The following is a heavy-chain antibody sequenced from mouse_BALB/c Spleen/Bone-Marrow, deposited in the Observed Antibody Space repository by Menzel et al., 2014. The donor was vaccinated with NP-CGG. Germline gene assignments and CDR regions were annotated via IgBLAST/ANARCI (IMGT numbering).Heavy chain of an antibody. V-gene: IGHV1-5*01. D-gene: IGHD1-1*01. CDR1: GYTFTSYW. Sequence: VQLKESGTVLARPGASVKMSCKASGYTFTSYWMHWVKQRPGQGLEWIGAIYPGNSDTGYNQKFKGKAKLTAVTSTSTAYMELSSLTNEDSAVYYCTRFLYGSSFYYAMDYWGQGASVTVSS. J-gene: IGHJ4*01. CDR2: IYPGNSDT. CDR3: TRFLYGSSFYYAMDY.